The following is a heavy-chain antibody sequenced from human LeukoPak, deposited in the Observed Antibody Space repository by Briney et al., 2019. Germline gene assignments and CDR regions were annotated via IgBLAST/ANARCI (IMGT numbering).Heavy chain of an antibody. CDR2: ISGGGGST. J-gene: IGHJ4*02. CDR3: ARGYCSSTSCSIDY. D-gene: IGHD2-2*01. CDR1: GFTFSSYA. Sequence: GGSLRLSCAASGFTFSSYAMSWVRQAPGKGLEWVSAISGGGGSTYYADSVKGRFTISRDNSKNTLYLQMNSLRAEDTAVYYCARGYCSSTSCSIDYWGQGTLVTVSS. V-gene: IGHV3-23*01.